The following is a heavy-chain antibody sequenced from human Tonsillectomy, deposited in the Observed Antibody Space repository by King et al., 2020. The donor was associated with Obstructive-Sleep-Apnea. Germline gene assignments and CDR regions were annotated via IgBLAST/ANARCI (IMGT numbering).Heavy chain of an antibody. CDR3: ARTLHCISTSCGYYGMDV. D-gene: IGHD2-2*01. CDR1: GYTFASYA. Sequence: VQLVQSGAEVKKPGASVKVSCKASGYTFASYALHWVRQAPGQRLEWMGWINAGNGDTKYSQKFQGRVTITRDTSATSAYMELGSLRSEDTAVYYCARTLHCISTSCGYYGMDVWGQGTTVTVSS. CDR2: INAGNGDT. V-gene: IGHV1-3*01. J-gene: IGHJ6*02.